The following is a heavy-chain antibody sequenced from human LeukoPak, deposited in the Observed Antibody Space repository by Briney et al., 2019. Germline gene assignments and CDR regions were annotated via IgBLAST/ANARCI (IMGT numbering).Heavy chain of an antibody. J-gene: IGHJ4*02. CDR3: ATRGEYYYDSSGYYLTYFDY. Sequence: GGSLRLSCAASGFTFSSYAMSWVRQAPGKGLEWVSAISGSGGSTYYADSVKGRFTISRDNSKNTLYLQMNRLRAEDTAVYYCATRGEYYYDSSGYYLTYFDYWGQGTLVPVSS. V-gene: IGHV3-23*01. CDR1: GFTFSSYA. CDR2: ISGSGGST. D-gene: IGHD3-22*01.